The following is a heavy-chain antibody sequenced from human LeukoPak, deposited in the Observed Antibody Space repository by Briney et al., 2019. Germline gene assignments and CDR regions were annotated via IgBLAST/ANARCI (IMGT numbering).Heavy chain of an antibody. J-gene: IGHJ4*02. V-gene: IGHV3-30*02. CDR2: IRYDGSNE. D-gene: IGHD3-10*01. Sequence: PGGSLRLSCAASGFTFSSYGMHWVRQAPGKGLEWVAFIRYDGSNEYYADSVKGRFTISRDNSKNTLYLQMNSLRAEDTAVYYCAKGPMYYGSGSYPRWGRDYWGQGTLVTVSS. CDR1: GFTFSSYG. CDR3: AKGPMYYGSGSYPRWGRDY.